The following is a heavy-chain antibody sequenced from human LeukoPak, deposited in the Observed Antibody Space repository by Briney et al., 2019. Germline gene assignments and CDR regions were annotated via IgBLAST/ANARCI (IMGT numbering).Heavy chain of an antibody. CDR2: MNPNSGNT. CDR3: AREGFDY. CDR1: GYTFTNYD. Sequence: ASVKVSYKASGYTFTNYDINWVRQATGQGLEWMGYMNPNSGNTGYAQKFQGRVTITKNTSISTAYMELSSLRSEDTAVYYCAREGFDYWGQGTLVTVSS. J-gene: IGHJ4*02. V-gene: IGHV1-8*03.